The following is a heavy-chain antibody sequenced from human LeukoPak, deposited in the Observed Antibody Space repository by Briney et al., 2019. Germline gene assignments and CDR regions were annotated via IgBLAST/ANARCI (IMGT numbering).Heavy chain of an antibody. V-gene: IGHV1-2*02. J-gene: IGHJ6*03. CDR1: GYTFTGYS. D-gene: IGHD6-13*01. Sequence: ASVKVSCKASGYTFTGYSMHWVRQAPGQGLEWMGWINPNTGGTNFAQTFQGRVTITRDTSISTPYMELSRLRSDDTAVYYCARGVRGQQLVYYYYYYMDVWGKGTTVTVSS. CDR3: ARGVRGQQLVYYYYYYMDV. CDR2: INPNTGGT.